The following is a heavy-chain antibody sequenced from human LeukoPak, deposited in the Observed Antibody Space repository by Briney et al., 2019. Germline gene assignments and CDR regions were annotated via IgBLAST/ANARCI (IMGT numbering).Heavy chain of an antibody. Sequence: PGGSLRLSCAASGFTFSSYAMHWVRQAPGKGLEYVSAISSNGGSTYYANSVKGRFTISRDNSKNTLYLQMGSLRAEDTAVYYCANLFRLAPGEGDYWGQGTLVTVSS. CDR1: GFTFSSYA. CDR3: ANLFRLAPGEGDY. CDR2: ISSNGGST. V-gene: IGHV3-64*01. J-gene: IGHJ4*02. D-gene: IGHD3-16*01.